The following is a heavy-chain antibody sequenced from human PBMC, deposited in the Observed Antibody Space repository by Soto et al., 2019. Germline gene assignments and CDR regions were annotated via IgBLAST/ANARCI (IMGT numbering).Heavy chain of an antibody. CDR3: ARGPNWNARYYYYGMDV. J-gene: IGHJ6*04. V-gene: IGHV1-69*13. D-gene: IGHD1-1*01. Sequence: SVKVSCKTSGGTFNTHAISWVRQAPGHGFEWMGGIVPIYGIPSHAQKFQGRVTITADEPTTTVYMELSSLRSDDTAVYYCARGPNWNARYYYYGMDVWGKGTTVTV. CDR1: GGTFNTHA. CDR2: IVPIYGIP.